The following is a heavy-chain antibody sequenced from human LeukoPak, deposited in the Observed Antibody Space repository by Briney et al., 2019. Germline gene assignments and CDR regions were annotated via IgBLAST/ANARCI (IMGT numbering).Heavy chain of an antibody. CDR3: ARRLRQNLFDP. V-gene: IGHV4-59*08. Sequence: PSETLSLTCTVSGVSISSDYWSWIRLPPGKGLEWIGYIYYSGSSNYNPSLKSRVTMSVDTSKNQFSLKLTTVTAADTAVYYCARRLRQNLFDPWGQGTLVTVSS. CDR2: IYYSGSS. CDR1: GVSISSDY. J-gene: IGHJ5*02. D-gene: IGHD4-17*01.